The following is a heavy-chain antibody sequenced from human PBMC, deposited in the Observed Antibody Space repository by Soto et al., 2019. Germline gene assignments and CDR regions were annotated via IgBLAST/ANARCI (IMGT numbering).Heavy chain of an antibody. CDR2: FDPEDGET. CDR1: GYTLTELS. CDR3: ATDPLLDSSVNWFDT. D-gene: IGHD6-25*01. Sequence: ASVKVSCKVSGYTLTELSIHWVRQAPGKGLEWMGGFDPEDGETIYAQKFQGRVTMTEDTSTDTAYMELSSLRSEDTAVYYCATDPLLDSSVNWFDTWGQRSLVTVSS. V-gene: IGHV1-24*01. J-gene: IGHJ5*02.